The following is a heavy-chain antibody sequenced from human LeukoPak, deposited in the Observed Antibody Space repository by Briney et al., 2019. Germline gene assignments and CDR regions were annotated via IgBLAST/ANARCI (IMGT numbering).Heavy chain of an antibody. D-gene: IGHD5-18*01. V-gene: IGHV3-30*18. CDR3: AKDLSRGEGYSYGLQDY. CDR2: ISYDGSNK. CDR1: GFTFSSYG. J-gene: IGHJ4*02. Sequence: PGGSLRLSCAASGFTFSSYGMHWVRQAPGKGLEWVAVISYDGSNKYYADSVKGRFTISRDNSKNTLYLQMNSLRAEDTAVYYCAKDLSRGEGYSYGLQDYWGQGTLVTVSS.